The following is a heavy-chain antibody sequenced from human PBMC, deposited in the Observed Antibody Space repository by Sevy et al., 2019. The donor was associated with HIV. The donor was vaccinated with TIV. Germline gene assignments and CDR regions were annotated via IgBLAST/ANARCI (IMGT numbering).Heavy chain of an antibody. Sequence: GGSLRLSCAASGFTFSDHYMEWVRQAPGKGLEWVGLIRNKPDSYTTEYAASVTGRFTISRDDSKNSLYLLMDSLKTEDTAVYYCATHAGIAAAGRVFDYWGQGTLVTVSS. J-gene: IGHJ4*02. CDR2: IRNKPDSYTT. D-gene: IGHD6-13*01. V-gene: IGHV3-72*01. CDR1: GFTFSDHY. CDR3: ATHAGIAAAGRVFDY.